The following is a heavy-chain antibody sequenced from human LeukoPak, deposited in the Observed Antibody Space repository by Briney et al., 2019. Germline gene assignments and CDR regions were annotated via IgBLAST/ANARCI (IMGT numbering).Heavy chain of an antibody. V-gene: IGHV3-33*01. J-gene: IGHJ4*02. Sequence: GRPLRLSCAASGFTFSSYGMHWVRQAPGKGLEWVAVIWYDGSNKYYADSVKGRFTISRDNSKNTLYLQMNSLRAEDTAVYYCARGWSSSCVDYWGQGTLVTVSS. CDR3: ARGWSSSCVDY. CDR2: IWYDGSNK. D-gene: IGHD6-6*01. CDR1: GFTFSSYG.